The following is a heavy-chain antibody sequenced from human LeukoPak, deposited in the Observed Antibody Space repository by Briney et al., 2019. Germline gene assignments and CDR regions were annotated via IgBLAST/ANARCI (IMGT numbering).Heavy chain of an antibody. CDR3: AKGRAGIDY. J-gene: IGHJ4*02. CDR2: ISGSGGST. D-gene: IGHD6-19*01. Sequence: GGSLRLSCAASGFTFSNYAMSWVRQAPGKGLEWVSGISGSGGSTYYADSVKGRFTISRDNSKNTLYVQMNSLRAEDTAVYYCAKGRAGIDYWGQGTLVIVSS. V-gene: IGHV3-23*01. CDR1: GFTFSNYA.